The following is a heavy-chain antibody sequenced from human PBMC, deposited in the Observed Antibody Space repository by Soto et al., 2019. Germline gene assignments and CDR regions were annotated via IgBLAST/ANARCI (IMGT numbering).Heavy chain of an antibody. CDR2: ISGSGGNT. D-gene: IGHD6-19*01. J-gene: IGHJ4*02. CDR3: ARDRGWSLFDY. V-gene: IGHV3-23*01. Sequence: GGSLRLSCAASRFTFSSYALSWVRQGPGKGLEWVSSISGSGGNTYYADSVKGRFTISRDNSKNTLYLQMNSLRAEDTAVYYCARDRGWSLFDYWGQGTLVTVSS. CDR1: RFTFSSYA.